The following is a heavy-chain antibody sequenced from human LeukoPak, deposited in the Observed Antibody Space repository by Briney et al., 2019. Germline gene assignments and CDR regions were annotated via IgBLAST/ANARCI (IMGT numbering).Heavy chain of an antibody. D-gene: IGHD4-23*01. CDR2: IYYSGST. CDR3: ARRHYGGNSGRFWYFDL. Sequence: SETLSLTCTVSGGSISNYYWNWIRQPPGQGLEWIGYIYYSGSTNYNPSLESRVTISVDTSKNQFSLKLSSVTVADTAVYYCARRHYGGNSGRFWYFDLWGRGTLVTVSS. V-gene: IGHV4-59*01. CDR1: GGSISNYY. J-gene: IGHJ2*01.